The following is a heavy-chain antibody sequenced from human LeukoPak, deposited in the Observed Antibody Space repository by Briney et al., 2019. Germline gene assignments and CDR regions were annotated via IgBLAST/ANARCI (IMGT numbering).Heavy chain of an antibody. Sequence: SGTLSLTCTASDDSISRDFWTWIRQPPGKGLEWIGYIRYSGRTEYNPSLKSRVTISIQTSKNQFSLKLTSVTAADTAIYYCARLPDVSGWPFDYWGQGILATVSS. CDR1: DDSISRDF. CDR2: IRYSGRT. D-gene: IGHD6-19*01. J-gene: IGHJ4*02. CDR3: ARLPDVSGWPFDY. V-gene: IGHV4-59*01.